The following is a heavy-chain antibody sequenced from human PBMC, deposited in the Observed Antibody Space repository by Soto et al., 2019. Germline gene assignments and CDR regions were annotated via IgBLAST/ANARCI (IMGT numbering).Heavy chain of an antibody. CDR1: GFTFSSYS. CDR3: ARDLGYWRSTSCYGTYGMDG. D-gene: IGHD2-2*01. V-gene: IGHV3-21*01. CDR2: ISSSSSYI. J-gene: IGHJ6*04. Sequence: GGSLRLSCAASGFTFSSYSMNWVRQAPGKGLEWVSSISSSSSYIYYADSVKGRFTISRDNAKNSLYLQMNSLRAEDAAVYYCARDLGYWRSTSCYGTYGMDGWGKGTTVTVGS.